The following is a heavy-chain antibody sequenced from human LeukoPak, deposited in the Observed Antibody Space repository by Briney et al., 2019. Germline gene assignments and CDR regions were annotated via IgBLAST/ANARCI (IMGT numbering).Heavy chain of an antibody. CDR2: IIPIFGTA. J-gene: IGHJ6*02. V-gene: IGHV1-69*13. Sequence: EASVKVSCKASGGTFSSYAISWVRQAPGQGLEWMGGIIPIFGTANYAQKFQGRVTITADESTSTAYMELSSLRSKDTAVYYCATLSETYYYYYGMDVWGQGTTVTVSS. CDR1: GGTFSSYA. CDR3: ATLSETYYYYYGMDV.